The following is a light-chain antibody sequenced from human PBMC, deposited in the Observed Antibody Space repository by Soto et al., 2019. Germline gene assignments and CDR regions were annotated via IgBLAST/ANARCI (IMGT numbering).Light chain of an antibody. CDR2: AAS. J-gene: IGKJ5*01. CDR3: QQYYSYPPAT. V-gene: IGKV1-8*01. Sequence: AIRMTQSPSSLSASTGDRVTITCRASQGISSYLAWYQQKPGKAPKLLIYAASTLQSGVPSRFSGSGSGTDFTLTISCLQSEDFATYSWQQYYSYPPATFGQGTRLESK. CDR1: QGISSY.